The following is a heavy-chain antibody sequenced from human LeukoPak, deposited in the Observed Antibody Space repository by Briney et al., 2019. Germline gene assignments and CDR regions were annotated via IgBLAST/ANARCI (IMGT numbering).Heavy chain of an antibody. V-gene: IGHV1-69*13. CDR2: IIPIFGRT. CDR3: ARDLGSRDGYNPPNLFDD. Sequence: SVKVSCKASGGTFSSYAISWVRQAPGQGVEWMGGIIPIFGRTNYAQKFQGRVTLTADESTSTAYMELSSLRSEDTAVYYCARDLGSRDGYNPPNLFDDWGQGTLVTVSS. CDR1: GGTFSSYA. J-gene: IGHJ4*02. D-gene: IGHD5-24*01.